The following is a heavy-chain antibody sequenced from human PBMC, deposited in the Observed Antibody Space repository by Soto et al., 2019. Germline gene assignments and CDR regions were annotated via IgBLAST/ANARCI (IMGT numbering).Heavy chain of an antibody. CDR3: AKGGTTVVTDFDY. V-gene: IGHV3-23*01. CDR2: ISGSGGTT. J-gene: IGHJ4*01. Sequence: EVQLLESGVGLVQPGGSLRLSCAASGFTFSTYAMSWVRQAQGKGLEWVSSISGSGGTTYYADSVKGRFTISRDKSKNTLFLQMNSLRVEDTALYYCAKGGTTVVTDFDYWGHGALVTVSS. D-gene: IGHD4-17*01. CDR1: GFTFSTYA.